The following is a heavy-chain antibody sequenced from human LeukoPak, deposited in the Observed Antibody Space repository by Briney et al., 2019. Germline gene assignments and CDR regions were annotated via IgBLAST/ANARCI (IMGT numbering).Heavy chain of an antibody. J-gene: IGHJ4*02. CDR2: ISGRGGST. Sequence: GGSLRLSCAASGFTFSTYAMNWVRQAPGKGLEWVSAISGRGGSTYYADSVKGRFTISRDNSKNTLNLQMNSLRAEDTAVYYCAITSYDSSGYYFDYWGQGTQVTVSS. CDR1: GFTFSTYA. CDR3: AITSYDSSGYYFDY. D-gene: IGHD3-22*01. V-gene: IGHV3-23*01.